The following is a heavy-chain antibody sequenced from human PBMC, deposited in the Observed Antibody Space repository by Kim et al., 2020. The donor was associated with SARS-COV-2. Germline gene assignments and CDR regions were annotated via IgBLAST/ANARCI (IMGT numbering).Heavy chain of an antibody. CDR1: GGSFSGYY. V-gene: IGHV4-34*01. CDR3: ARQTWIQLPHIIRYFQH. D-gene: IGHD5-18*01. Sequence: SETLSLTCAVYGGSFSGYYWSWIRQPPGKGLEWIGEINHSGSTNYNPSLKSRVTISVDTCKNQFSLKLSSVTAADTAVYYCARQTWIQLPHIIRYFQHWGQGTLVTVSS. J-gene: IGHJ1*01. CDR2: INHSGST.